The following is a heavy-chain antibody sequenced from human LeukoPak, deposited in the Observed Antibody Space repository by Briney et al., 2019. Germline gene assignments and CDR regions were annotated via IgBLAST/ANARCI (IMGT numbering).Heavy chain of an antibody. CDR3: AKDPETYSSRWFDS. CDR1: GFTFSSYA. D-gene: IGHD2-21*01. CDR2: ISGSGGDT. V-gene: IGHV3-23*01. Sequence: GGSLRLSCAASGFTFSSYAMNWVRQAPGKGLEWVSISGSGGDTYYADSVKGRFTISRDNSKNTLYLQMNSLRAEGTAVYYCAKDPETYSSRWFDSWGQGTLVTVSS. J-gene: IGHJ5*01.